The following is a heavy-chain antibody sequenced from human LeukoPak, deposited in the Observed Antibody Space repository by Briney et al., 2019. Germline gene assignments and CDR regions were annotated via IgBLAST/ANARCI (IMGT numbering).Heavy chain of an antibody. J-gene: IGHJ4*02. Sequence: GGSLRLSCTASGLTVSSIYMSWVRQAPGKGLQWVSVIYAGGYTFYADSVKGRFTISRDNSKSTLYLQMNSLRAEDTAVYYCASPGGGDYYNSWGQGTLVTVSS. CDR2: IYAGGYT. D-gene: IGHD3-10*01. CDR1: GLTVSSIY. V-gene: IGHV3-53*01. CDR3: ASPGGGDYYNS.